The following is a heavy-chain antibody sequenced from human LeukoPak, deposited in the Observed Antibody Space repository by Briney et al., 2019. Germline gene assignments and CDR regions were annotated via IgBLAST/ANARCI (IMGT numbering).Heavy chain of an antibody. CDR3: VKARMPHCGTDCLES. Sequence: SGGSLRLSCAASGFTFSNYGMSWVRQAPGKGLEWVSVIRGSGGGTYYADSVKGRFTISRDNSKNTAYLQMNSLRAEDTAVYYCVKARMPHCGTDCLESWGQGTLVTVSS. J-gene: IGHJ4*02. V-gene: IGHV3-23*01. D-gene: IGHD2-21*02. CDR2: IRGSGGGT. CDR1: GFTFSNYG.